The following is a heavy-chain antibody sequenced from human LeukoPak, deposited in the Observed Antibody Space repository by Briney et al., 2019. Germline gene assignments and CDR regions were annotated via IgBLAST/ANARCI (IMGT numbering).Heavy chain of an antibody. V-gene: IGHV3-30*18. Sequence: LPGGSLRLSCAASGFTFSSYGMHWVRQAPGKGLEWVAVISYDGSNKYYADSVKGRFTISRDNSKNTLYLQMNSLRAEDTAVYYCAKDGGGYDYYFDYWGQGTLVTVSS. CDR3: AKDGGGYDYYFDY. CDR1: GFTFSSYG. D-gene: IGHD5-12*01. J-gene: IGHJ4*02. CDR2: ISYDGSNK.